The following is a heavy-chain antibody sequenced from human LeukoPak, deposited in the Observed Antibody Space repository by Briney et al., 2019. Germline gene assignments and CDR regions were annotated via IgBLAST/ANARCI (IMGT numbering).Heavy chain of an antibody. CDR2: INHSGST. Sequence: SETLSLTCAVYGGSFSGYYWSWIRQPPGKGLEWIGGINHSGSTNYNPSLKSRVTISVDTSKNQFSLKLSSVTAADTAVYYCARYRIAAAGKESFDHWGQGTLVTVSS. J-gene: IGHJ4*02. V-gene: IGHV4-34*01. D-gene: IGHD6-13*01. CDR1: GGSFSGYY. CDR3: ARYRIAAAGKESFDH.